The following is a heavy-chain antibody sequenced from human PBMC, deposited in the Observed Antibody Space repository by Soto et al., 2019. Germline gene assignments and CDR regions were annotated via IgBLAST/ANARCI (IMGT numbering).Heavy chain of an antibody. CDR3: CRPIYYNNLAPH. D-gene: IGHD3-10*01. Sequence: GSLRLSCAASGFTFSDSAVHWVRQASGKGLEWVGRIKSRADNFATAYAASVNGRFTIFRDDSRSTAYLQMNSLKTEDTAVYYCCRPIYYNNLAPHWGQGTLVTVSS. CDR2: IKSRADNFAT. V-gene: IGHV3-73*01. CDR1: GFTFSDSA. J-gene: IGHJ4*02.